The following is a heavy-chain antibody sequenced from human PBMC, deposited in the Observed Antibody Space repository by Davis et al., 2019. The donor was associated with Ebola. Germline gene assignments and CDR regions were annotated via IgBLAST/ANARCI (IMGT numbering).Heavy chain of an antibody. J-gene: IGHJ4*02. D-gene: IGHD3-16*01. CDR3: AKASTSWYVWIDS. CDR1: GFNFRTYS. Sequence: GESLKISCVASGFNFRTYSMHWVRQAPGKGLEWVASISYDGNKEYYADSGRGRFTISRDNSKNTLYLQMNSLRPEDTAVYYCAKASTSWYVWIDSWGQGTLVTVSS. CDR2: ISYDGNKE. V-gene: IGHV3-30-3*01.